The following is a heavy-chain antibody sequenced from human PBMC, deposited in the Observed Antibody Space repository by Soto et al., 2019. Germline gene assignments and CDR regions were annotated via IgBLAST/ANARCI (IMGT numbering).Heavy chain of an antibody. Sequence: QVQLVQSGAEVKKPGASLRVSCETSGDTSTIYTITWVRQAPGQGLQWMGRIVPVLRLTNYAQEFQGRLTITADSSTNTAHIALTSLTSEDTAVYYCATDKFGAGRVGVHSWGQGTLVIVSS. D-gene: IGHD3-10*01. V-gene: IGHV1-69*08. CDR3: ATDKFGAGRVGVHS. J-gene: IGHJ5*02. CDR1: GDTSTIYT. CDR2: IVPVLRLT.